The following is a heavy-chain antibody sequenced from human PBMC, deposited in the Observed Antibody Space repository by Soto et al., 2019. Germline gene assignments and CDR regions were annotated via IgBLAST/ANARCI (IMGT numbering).Heavy chain of an antibody. Sequence: QVQLVESGGGVVQPGRSLRLSCAASGFTISSYGMHWVRQAPGKGLEWVAVIWYDGSNKYYADSVKGRFTISRDNSKNKLYLQMNSLRAEDTAVYYCARDSYYDSSGYYENLDAFDIWGQGTMVTVSS. CDR3: ARDSYYDSSGYYENLDAFDI. V-gene: IGHV3-33*01. D-gene: IGHD3-22*01. CDR1: GFTISSYG. CDR2: IWYDGSNK. J-gene: IGHJ3*02.